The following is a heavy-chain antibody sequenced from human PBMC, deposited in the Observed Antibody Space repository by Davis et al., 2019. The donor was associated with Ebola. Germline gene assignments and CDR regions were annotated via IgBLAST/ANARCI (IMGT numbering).Heavy chain of an antibody. J-gene: IGHJ6*02. CDR1: GGSFSGYY. Sequence: SQTLSLTCAVYGGSFSGYYWSWIRQPPGKGLAWIGEINHSGSTNYNPSLKSRVTISVDTSKNQFSLKLSSVTAADTAVYYCARDGRMGIAAAGTFADYYYGMDVWGQGTTVTVSS. D-gene: IGHD6-13*01. CDR3: ARDGRMGIAAAGTFADYYYGMDV. CDR2: INHSGST. V-gene: IGHV4-34*01.